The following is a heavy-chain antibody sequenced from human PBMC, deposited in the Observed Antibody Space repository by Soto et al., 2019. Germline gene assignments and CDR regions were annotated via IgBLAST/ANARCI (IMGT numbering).Heavy chain of an antibody. CDR3: VSRYSSNWFFDY. V-gene: IGHV3-64D*08. D-gene: IGHD6-13*01. J-gene: IGHJ4*01. Sequence: GSLRLSCSTSGFTLSSSAMHWVRQAPGKGLEYVSAISSNGGTTYYADSVKGRFTISRDNSKNTLYLHMSSLKPEDTAVYYCVSRYSSNWFFDYWGHGTLVTVSS. CDR2: ISSNGGTT. CDR1: GFTLSSSA.